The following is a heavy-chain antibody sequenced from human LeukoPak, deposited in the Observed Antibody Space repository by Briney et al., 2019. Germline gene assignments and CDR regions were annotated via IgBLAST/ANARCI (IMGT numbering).Heavy chain of an antibody. J-gene: IGHJ4*02. CDR3: ASSRSGWSFDY. D-gene: IGHD6-19*01. CDR1: GYSFTNYW. Sequence: RGESLKISCKGSGYSFTNYWIAWVRQMPGKGLEWMGIIYPGDSDTRYSPSFQGQVTISADKSISTAYLQWSSLKASDTAMYHCASSRSGWSFDYWGQGTLVTVSS. V-gene: IGHV5-51*01. CDR2: IYPGDSDT.